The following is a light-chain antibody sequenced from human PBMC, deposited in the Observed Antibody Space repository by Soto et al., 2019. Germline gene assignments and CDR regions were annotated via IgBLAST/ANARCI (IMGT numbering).Light chain of an antibody. CDR2: GAT. V-gene: IGKV3-20*01. CDR3: QQYGSSPRT. J-gene: IGKJ2*01. Sequence: IVLTHSPGTLPLSPGERATLSCRASQSVSSSYLAWYQQKPGQAPRLLNYGATSRATGIPDRCSGSGSGKDFTLTISRLEPEDFAVYSCQQYGSSPRTFGQGTKVDIK. CDR1: QSVSSSY.